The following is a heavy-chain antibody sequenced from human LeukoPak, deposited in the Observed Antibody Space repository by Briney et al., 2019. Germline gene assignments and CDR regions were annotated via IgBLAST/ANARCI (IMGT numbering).Heavy chain of an antibody. CDR3: ARANGDSYFDY. J-gene: IGHJ4*02. CDR1: GFTFSSYG. CDR2: IWYDGSNK. Sequence: GGSLRLSCAASGFTFSSYGMHRVRQAPGKGLEWVAVIWYDGSNKYYADSVKGRFTISRDNSKNTLYLQMNSLRAEDTAVYYCARANGDSYFDYWGQGTLVTVSS. V-gene: IGHV3-33*01. D-gene: IGHD4-17*01.